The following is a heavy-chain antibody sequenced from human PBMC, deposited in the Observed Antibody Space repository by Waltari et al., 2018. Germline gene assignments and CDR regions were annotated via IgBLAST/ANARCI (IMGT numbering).Heavy chain of an antibody. J-gene: IGHJ5*02. D-gene: IGHD3-3*01. Sequence: QVQLVQSGAEVKKPGASVKVSCKASGYTFTPFDINWVRQATGQGLEWMGYINPNSGNTAYAQKFQGRVTISTNTSIDTVYMELSSLGFADTAVYYCARALNYDDFWSGYPNWFDPWGQGTLVTVSS. CDR2: INPNSGNT. V-gene: IGHV1-8*03. CDR3: ARALNYDDFWSGYPNWFDP. CDR1: GYTFTPFD.